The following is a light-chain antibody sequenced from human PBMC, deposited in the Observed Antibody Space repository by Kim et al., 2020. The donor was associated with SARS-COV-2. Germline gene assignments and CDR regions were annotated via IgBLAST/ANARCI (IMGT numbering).Light chain of an antibody. J-gene: IGLJ2*01. CDR1: GGRVASNY. CDR2: EDN. Sequence: GRTVTTTCSRSGGRVASNYVQWYQQRTGRAPTTVIYEDNQRPSGVPARFSGSIDSSANSASLTISGLKTEDEADYYGQSYDSNIVVFGGGTQLTVL. V-gene: IGLV6-57*03. CDR3: QSYDSNIVV.